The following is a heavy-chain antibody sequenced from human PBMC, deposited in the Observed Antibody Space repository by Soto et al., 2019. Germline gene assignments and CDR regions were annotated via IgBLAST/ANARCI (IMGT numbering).Heavy chain of an antibody. CDR3: ARLFGVVIYWFDP. Sequence: LSLTCTVSGGSISSGGYYWSWIRQHPGKGLEWIGYIYYSGSTYYNPSLKSRVTISVDTSKNQFSPKLSSVTAADTAVYYCARLFGVVIYWFDPWGQGTLVTVSS. V-gene: IGHV4-31*03. J-gene: IGHJ5*02. CDR1: GGSISSGGYY. CDR2: IYYSGST. D-gene: IGHD3-3*01.